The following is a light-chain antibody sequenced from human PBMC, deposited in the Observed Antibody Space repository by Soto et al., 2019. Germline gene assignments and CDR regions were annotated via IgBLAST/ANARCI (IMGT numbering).Light chain of an antibody. V-gene: IGLV3-21*02. CDR1: NIGSKS. Sequence: SYELAQPPSVSVAPGQTARITCGGNNIGSKSVHWYLQKPGQAPVLVVYDDRDRPSGIPERFSGSNSGNTATLTITRVEAGDEADYYCLVWDSTSDHWVFGGGTKLTVL. CDR3: LVWDSTSDHWV. CDR2: DDR. J-gene: IGLJ3*02.